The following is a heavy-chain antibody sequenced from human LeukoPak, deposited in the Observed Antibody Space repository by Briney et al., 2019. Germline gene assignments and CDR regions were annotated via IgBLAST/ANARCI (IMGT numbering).Heavy chain of an antibody. CDR1: GFTFSSYG. D-gene: IGHD1-26*01. J-gene: IGHJ4*02. CDR2: IRYDGSNK. V-gene: IGHV3-30*02. Sequence: GGSLRLSCAASGFTFSSYGVHWVRQAPGKGLEWVAFIRYDGSNKYYADSVKGRFTISRDNSKNTLYLQMNSLRAEDTAVYYCAKEHSGSYFLDYFDYWSQGTLVTVSS. CDR3: AKEHSGSYFLDYFDY.